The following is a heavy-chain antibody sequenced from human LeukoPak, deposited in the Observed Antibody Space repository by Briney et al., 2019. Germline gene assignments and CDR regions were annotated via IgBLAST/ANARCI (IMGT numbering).Heavy chain of an antibody. V-gene: IGHV4-39*07. D-gene: IGHD3-10*01. Sequence: SETLSLTCTVSGGSISTSNYYWGWIRQPPGKGLEWIGNIFYSGSTYYGPSLKSRLTISLDTSRNQFSLKLNSVTAADTAVYYCARAQPQVLLWFGELLKDFDYWGQGTLVTVSS. CDR2: IFYSGST. CDR3: ARAQPQVLLWFGELLKDFDY. J-gene: IGHJ4*02. CDR1: GGSISTSNYY.